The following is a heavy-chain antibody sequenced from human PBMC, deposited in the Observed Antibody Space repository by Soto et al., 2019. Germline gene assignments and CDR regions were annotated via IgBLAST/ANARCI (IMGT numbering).Heavy chain of an antibody. J-gene: IGHJ2*01. D-gene: IGHD5-12*01. CDR3: ARLKGYSGYDEYWYFDL. V-gene: IGHV4-39*01. CDR2: IYYSGST. Sequence: SETLSLTCTVSGGSISSSSYYWGWIRQPPGKGLEWIGSIYYSGSTYYNPSLKSRVTISVDTSKNQFSLKLSSVTAADTAVYYCARLKGYSGYDEYWYFDLWGRGTLVTVSS. CDR1: GGSISSSSYY.